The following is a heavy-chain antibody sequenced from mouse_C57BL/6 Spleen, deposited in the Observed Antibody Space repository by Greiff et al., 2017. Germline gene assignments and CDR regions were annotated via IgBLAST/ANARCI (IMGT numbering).Heavy chain of an antibody. Sequence: EVQLMESEGGLVQPGSSMKLSCTASGFTFSDYYMAWVRQVPEKGLEWVANINYDGSSTYYLDSLKSRFIISRDNAKNILYLQMSSLKSEDTATYYCAREHMFRGWAMDYWGQGTSVTVSS. CDR2: INYDGSST. J-gene: IGHJ4*01. CDR1: GFTFSDYY. V-gene: IGHV5-16*01. CDR3: AREHMFRGWAMDY. D-gene: IGHD3-3*01.